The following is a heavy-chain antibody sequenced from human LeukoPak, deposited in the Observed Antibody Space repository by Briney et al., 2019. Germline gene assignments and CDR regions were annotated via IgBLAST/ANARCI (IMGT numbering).Heavy chain of an antibody. D-gene: IGHD1-26*01. CDR3: AREGGSYYVDY. CDR2: ISYDGSNK. CDR1: GFTFSSYA. V-gene: IGHV3-30-3*01. J-gene: IGHJ4*02. Sequence: GGSLRLSCAASGFTFSSYAMHWVRQAPGKGLGWVAVISYDGSNKYYADSVKGRFTISRDNSKNTLYLQMNSLRAEDTAVYYCAREGGSYYVDYWGQGTLVTVSS.